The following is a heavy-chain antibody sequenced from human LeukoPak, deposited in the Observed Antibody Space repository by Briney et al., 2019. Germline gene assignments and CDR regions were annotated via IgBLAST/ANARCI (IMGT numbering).Heavy chain of an antibody. J-gene: IGHJ4*02. Sequence: SETLSLTCTVSGGSVSPYYWSWIRQPPGKGLEWIGYIYYSGSTNYNPSLKSRVTISVDTSKNQFSLKLSPVTAADTAVYYCARGTHGYCSGGSCRFDYWGQGTLVTVSS. V-gene: IGHV4-59*02. CDR3: ARGTHGYCSGGSCRFDY. CDR1: GGSVSPYY. D-gene: IGHD2-15*01. CDR2: IYYSGST.